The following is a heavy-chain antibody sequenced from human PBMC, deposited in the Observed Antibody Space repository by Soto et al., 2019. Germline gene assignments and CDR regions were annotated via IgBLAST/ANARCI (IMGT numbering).Heavy chain of an antibody. J-gene: IGHJ4*02. CDR1: GYTFTSYG. D-gene: IGHD3-3*01. CDR2: ISAYNGNT. V-gene: IGHV1-18*01. Sequence: GASVKVSCKASGYTFTSYGISWERQAPGQGLEWMGWISAYNGNTNYAQKLQGRVTMTTDTSTSTAYMELRSLRSDDTAVYYCARDVSTYYDFWSGYYGSDYWGQGTLVTVSS. CDR3: ARDVSTYYDFWSGYYGSDY.